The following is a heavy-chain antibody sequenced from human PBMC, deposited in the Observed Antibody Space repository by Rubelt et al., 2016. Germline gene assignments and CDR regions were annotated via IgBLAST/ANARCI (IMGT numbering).Heavy chain of an antibody. D-gene: IGHD6-19*01. CDR2: INAGNGNT. CDR3: ATGYSSGWYVAY. CDR1: GYTFTSYA. V-gene: IGHV1-3*01. J-gene: IGHJ4*02. Sequence: QVQLVQSGAEVKKPGASVKVSCKASGYTFTSYAMHWVRQAPGQRLEWMGWINAGNGNTKYSQKFQGRVTITRDTSASTAYMELSSLRSEDTAIYYCATGYSSGWYVAYWGQGTLVIVSS.